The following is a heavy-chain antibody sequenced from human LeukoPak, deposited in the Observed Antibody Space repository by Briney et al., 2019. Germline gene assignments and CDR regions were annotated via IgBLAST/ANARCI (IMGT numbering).Heavy chain of an antibody. CDR1: GYSFTSYW. CDR3: ARPAASMVREPLDY. Sequence: GESLRISCKGSGYSFTSYWISWVRQMPGKGLEWMGRIDPSDSHTNYSPSFQGHVTISADKSISTAYLQWSSLKASHTAMYYCARPAASMVREPLDYWGQGTLVTVSS. J-gene: IGHJ4*02. CDR2: IDPSDSHT. V-gene: IGHV5-10-1*01. D-gene: IGHD3-10*01.